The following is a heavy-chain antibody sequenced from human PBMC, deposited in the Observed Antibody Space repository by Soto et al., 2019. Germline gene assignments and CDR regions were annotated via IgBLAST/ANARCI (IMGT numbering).Heavy chain of an antibody. D-gene: IGHD1-26*01. CDR1: GYTFTSYA. J-gene: IGHJ4*02. CDR2: INAGNGNT. Sequence: ASVKVSCKASGYTFTSYAMHWVRQAPGQRLEWMGWINAGNGNTKYSQKFQGRVTITRDTSASTAYMELSSLRSEDTAVYYCARGVSGSYYSGVDYWGQGTLVTVSS. CDR3: ARGVSGSYYSGVDY. V-gene: IGHV1-3*01.